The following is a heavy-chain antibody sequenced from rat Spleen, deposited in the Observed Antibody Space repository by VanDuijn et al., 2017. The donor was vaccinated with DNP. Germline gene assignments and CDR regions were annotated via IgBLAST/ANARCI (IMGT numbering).Heavy chain of an antibody. Sequence: EVKLVESGGGLVQPGRSLKLSCAASGFTFSDYYMAWVRQAPTKGLEWVASISYDGGSTYYRDSVKGRFTISRDNAKSSLYLQMDSLRSEDTATYFCASWSPIAPISTSNYWGQGVMVTVSS. D-gene: IGHD1-2*01. V-gene: IGHV5-20*01. CDR3: ASWSPIAPISTSNY. J-gene: IGHJ2*01. CDR1: GFTFSDYY. CDR2: ISYDGGST.